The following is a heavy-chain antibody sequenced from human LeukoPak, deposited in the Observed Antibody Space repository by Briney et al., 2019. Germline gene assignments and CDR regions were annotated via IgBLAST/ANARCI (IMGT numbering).Heavy chain of an antibody. Sequence: GGSLRLSCAASGLNVCRNYMSWVRQAPGKGLECVSITYSGGSTYYADSVKGLFTISRDNSKNTLYLQMNSLRAEDTAVYYCAKDPRGPESWGQGTLVTVSS. CDR1: GLNVCRNY. J-gene: IGHJ4*02. D-gene: IGHD1-14*01. CDR3: AKDPRGPES. CDR2: TYSGGST. V-gene: IGHV3-53*01.